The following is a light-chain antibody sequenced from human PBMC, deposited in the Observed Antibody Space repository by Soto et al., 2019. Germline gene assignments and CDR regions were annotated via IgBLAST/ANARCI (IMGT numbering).Light chain of an antibody. J-gene: IGKJ2*01. CDR3: QQYITYSPYT. CDR2: DAS. V-gene: IGKV1-5*01. CDR1: QSVSVW. Sequence: DIQMTQSPSTLSASVGDRVTITCRASQSVSVWLAWYQQKPGKAPKLLISDASTLQRGVPSRFSGSGSGTDFTLIISNLXSDDFATYYCQQYITYSPYTFGQGTKVDIK.